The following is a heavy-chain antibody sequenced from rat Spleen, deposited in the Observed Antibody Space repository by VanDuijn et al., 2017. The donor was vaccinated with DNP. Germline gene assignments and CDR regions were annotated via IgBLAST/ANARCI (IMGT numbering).Heavy chain of an antibody. J-gene: IGHJ2*01. Sequence: EVQLVESGGGLVQPGRSLKLSCAAAGVTFSDYNMAWVRQAPKKGLEWVAAISPSGVKIYSPDSVKGRFTISRDTAKSSLYLQMNSLKSEDMATYYCTRGVYYGSSWAFDYWGHGVMVTVSS. CDR1: GVTFSDYN. CDR3: TRGVYYGSSWAFDY. CDR2: ISPSGVKI. D-gene: IGHD1-6*01. V-gene: IGHV5-25*01.